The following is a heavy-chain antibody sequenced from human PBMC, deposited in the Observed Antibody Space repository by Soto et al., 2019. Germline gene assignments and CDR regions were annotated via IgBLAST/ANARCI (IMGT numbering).Heavy chain of an antibody. CDR3: FCNSGRYSQPFDY. V-gene: IGHV5-10-1*01. CDR1: GYSFTSYW. Sequence: GESLKISCKGSGYSFTSYWISWVRQMPGKGLEWMGRIDPSDSYTNYSPSFQGHVTISADKSISTAYLQWSSLKASDTAMYYCFCNSGRYSQPFDYCGQGSPVPVYS. D-gene: IGHD1-26*01. CDR2: IDPSDSYT. J-gene: IGHJ4*02.